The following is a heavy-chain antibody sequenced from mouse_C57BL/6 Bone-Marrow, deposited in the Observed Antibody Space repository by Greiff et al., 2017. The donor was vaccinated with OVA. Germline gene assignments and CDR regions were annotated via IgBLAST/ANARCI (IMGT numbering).Heavy chain of an antibody. Sequence: EVKLVESGGGLVKPGGSLKLSCAASGFTFSDYGMHWVRQAPEKGLEWVAYISSGSSTIYYADTVKGRFTISRDNAKNTLFLQMTSLRSEDTAMYYCAKKTLTGTGWYFDVWGTGTTVTVSS. J-gene: IGHJ1*03. CDR2: ISSGSSTI. CDR3: AKKTLTGTGWYFDV. D-gene: IGHD4-1*01. V-gene: IGHV5-17*01. CDR1: GFTFSDYG.